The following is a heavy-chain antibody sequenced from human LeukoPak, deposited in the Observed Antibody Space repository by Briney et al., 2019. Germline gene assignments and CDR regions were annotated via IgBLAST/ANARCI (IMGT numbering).Heavy chain of an antibody. J-gene: IGHJ4*02. CDR2: IYRSRNT. Sequence: SQTRSLTCAVSGGSISSCGYTWSWIRQPPGKGLEWIVYIYRSRNTYYNPSLKSRVTISVDTYKNQSSLKLSSVTAAQMAVYYCARHSEGSGSSVDYWGQGTLVTVSS. D-gene: IGHD3-10*01. CDR1: GGSISSCGYT. CDR3: ARHSEGSGSSVDY. V-gene: IGHV4-30-2*01.